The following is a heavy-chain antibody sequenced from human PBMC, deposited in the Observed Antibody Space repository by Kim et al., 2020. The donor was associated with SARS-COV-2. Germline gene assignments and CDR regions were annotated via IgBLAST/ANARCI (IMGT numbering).Heavy chain of an antibody. CDR1: GFTFSSYS. CDR2: ISSSSSYI. J-gene: IGHJ5*02. CDR3: ARDPSIGGRFDWSPEGGWFDP. D-gene: IGHD3-9*01. V-gene: IGHV3-21*01. Sequence: GGSLRLPCAASGFTFSSYSMNWVRQAPGKGLEWVSSISSSSSYIYYADSVKGRFTISRDNAKNSLYLQMNSLRAEDTAVYYCARDPSIGGRFDWSPEGGWFDPWGQGTLVTVSS.